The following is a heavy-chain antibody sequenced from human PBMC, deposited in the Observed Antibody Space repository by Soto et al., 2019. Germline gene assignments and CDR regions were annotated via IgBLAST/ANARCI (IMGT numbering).Heavy chain of an antibody. D-gene: IGHD3-9*01. CDR1: GFTFSSYS. CDR3: ARDGGYDILTGYRLYYYGMDV. CDR2: ISSSSSYI. V-gene: IGHV3-21*01. Sequence: PGGSLRLSCAASGFTFSSYSMNWVRQAPGKGLEWVSSISSSSSYIYYADSVKGRFTISRDNAKNSLYLQMNSLRAEDTAVYYCARDGGYDILTGYRLYYYGMDVWGQGTTVTVSS. J-gene: IGHJ6*02.